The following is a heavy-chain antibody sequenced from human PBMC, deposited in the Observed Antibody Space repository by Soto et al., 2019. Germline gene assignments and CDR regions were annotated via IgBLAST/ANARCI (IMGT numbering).Heavy chain of an antibody. CDR1: GGSISSSNYY. CDR3: ARYKSNYYYGMDV. V-gene: IGHV4-61*05. CDR2: IYYSGIT. D-gene: IGHD1-20*01. J-gene: IGHJ6*04. Sequence: PSETLSLTCSVSGGSISSSNYYWAWIRHPPGKGLEWIGYIYYSGITNYNPSLKSRVTISVDTSKNQFSLKLSSVTAADTAVYYCARYKSNYYYGMDVWGKGTTVTVSS.